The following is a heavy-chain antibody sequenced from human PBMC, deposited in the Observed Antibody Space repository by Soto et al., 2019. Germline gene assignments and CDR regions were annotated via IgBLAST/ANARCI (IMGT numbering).Heavy chain of an antibody. CDR3: ARDQAYSSGWYADY. J-gene: IGHJ4*02. D-gene: IGHD6-19*01. CDR1: GGTFSSYT. CDR2: IIPILGIA. Sequence: QVQLVQSGAEVKKPGSSVKVSCKASGGTFSSYTISWVRQAPGQGLEWMGWIIPILGIANYAQKFQGRVTITADKSTSTAYMELSSLRSEDTAVYYCARDQAYSSGWYADYWGQGTLVTVSS. V-gene: IGHV1-69*08.